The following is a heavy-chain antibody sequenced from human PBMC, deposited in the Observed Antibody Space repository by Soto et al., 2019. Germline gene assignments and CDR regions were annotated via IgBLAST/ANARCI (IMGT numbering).Heavy chain of an antibody. CDR1: GFTFSSYS. J-gene: IGHJ6*02. CDR3: ARCPGAARPPRSYYYGMDV. Sequence: GGSLRLSCAASGFTFSSYSMNWVRQAPGKGLEWVSSISSSSSYIYYADSVKGRFTISRDNAKNSLYLQMNSLRAEDTAVYYCARCPGAARPPRSYYYGMDVWGQGTTVTVSS. D-gene: IGHD6-6*01. CDR2: ISSSSSYI. V-gene: IGHV3-21*01.